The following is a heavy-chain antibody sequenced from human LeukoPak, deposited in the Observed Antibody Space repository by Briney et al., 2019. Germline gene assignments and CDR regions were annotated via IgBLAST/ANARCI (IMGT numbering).Heavy chain of an antibody. CDR2: INPSGGTT. D-gene: IGHD3-3*01. CDR1: GYTFTIYY. J-gene: IGHJ4*02. Sequence: ASVKVSCKASGYTFTIYYMHWVRQAPGQGLEWMGIINPSGGTTSYAQKFQGRVTMTRDTSTSTVYMELSSLSSEDSAVYYCARDLRFLEWLPPYWGQGTLVTVSS. CDR3: ARDLRFLEWLPPY. V-gene: IGHV1-46*01.